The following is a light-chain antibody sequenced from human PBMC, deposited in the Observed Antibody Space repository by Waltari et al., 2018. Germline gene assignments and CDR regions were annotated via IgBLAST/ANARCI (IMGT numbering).Light chain of an antibody. CDR1: QSVSRA. CDR2: DAS. J-gene: IGKJ1*01. V-gene: IGKV3-20*01. Sequence: DIVLTQSPGTLSLSPGERDTLSCRASQSVSRALAWYQQKPGQAPRLLIYDASRRSTGIPDRFSGSVSGTDFSLTITGLEPEYFSVYYCQHYVRLPATFGQGTKVEIK. CDR3: QHYVRLPAT.